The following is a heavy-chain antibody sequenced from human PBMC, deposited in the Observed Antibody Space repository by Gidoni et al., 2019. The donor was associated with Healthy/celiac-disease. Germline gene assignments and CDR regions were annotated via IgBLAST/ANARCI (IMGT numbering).Heavy chain of an antibody. D-gene: IGHD2-2*02. V-gene: IGHV3-21*01. Sequence: EVQLVESGGGLVKPGGSLRLSCAASGFTFSSYSMNWVRQAPGKGLEWVSSISSSSSYIYYADSVKGRFTISRDNANNSLYLQMNSLRAEDTAVYYCARDGYCSSTSCYTGDWFDPWGQGTLVTVSS. CDR2: ISSSSSYI. J-gene: IGHJ5*02. CDR1: GFTFSSYS. CDR3: ARDGYCSSTSCYTGDWFDP.